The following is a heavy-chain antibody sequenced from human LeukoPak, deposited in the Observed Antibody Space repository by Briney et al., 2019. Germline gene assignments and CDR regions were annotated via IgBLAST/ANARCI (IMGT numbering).Heavy chain of an antibody. CDR2: IYSGGST. V-gene: IGHV3-66*02. CDR1: GFTVSSNY. J-gene: IGHJ4*02. CDR3: ARLDSSSHHLPD. Sequence: GGSLRLSCAVSGFTVSSNYMIWVRQALGRGLEWVPLIYSGGSTDYADSVKGRFTISRDNSKNTVDLQMNSLRPEDTAVYYCARLDSSSHHLPDWGQGALVTVSS. D-gene: IGHD6-6*01.